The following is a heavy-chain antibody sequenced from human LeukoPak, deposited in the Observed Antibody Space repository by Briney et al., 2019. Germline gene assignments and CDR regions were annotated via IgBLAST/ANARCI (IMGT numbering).Heavy chain of an antibody. J-gene: IGHJ4*02. CDR3: ARVDRGLGAYYFDY. D-gene: IGHD5-24*01. V-gene: IGHV3-30*03. Sequence: PGGSLRLSCAASGFTFSSYGMHWVRQAPGKGLEWVAVISYDGSNKYYADSVKGRFTISRDNSKNTLYLQMNSLRAEDTAVYYCARVDRGLGAYYFDYWGQGTLVTVSS. CDR2: ISYDGSNK. CDR1: GFTFSSYG.